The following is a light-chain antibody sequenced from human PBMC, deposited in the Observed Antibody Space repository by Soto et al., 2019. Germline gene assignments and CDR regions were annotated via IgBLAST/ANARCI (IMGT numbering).Light chain of an antibody. CDR3: KQYHSLPLT. J-gene: IGKJ3*01. CDR1: QDISDY. CDR2: DAS. V-gene: IGKV1-33*01. Sequence: EIQMTQSPSSLSAYVGDRVTITFQSSQDISDYLNWYHQKPGKAPKFLIYDASYLETGVPSRFSGSGSGTDFTFTISSLQTEDIGTYYCKQYHSLPLTFGTGTKVDIK.